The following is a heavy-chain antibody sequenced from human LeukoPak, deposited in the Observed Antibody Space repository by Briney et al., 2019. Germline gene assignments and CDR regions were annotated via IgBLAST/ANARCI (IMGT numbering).Heavy chain of an antibody. CDR2: LDWDDDR. Sequence: TGSGPTLVNPTQTLTLTCTFSGLSLKSGGMCVSWIRQPPGKALEGLARLDWDDDRYYNTSLKTRLTISKDTSTNQVFLTLTNMDPADTATYYCARTASTTLPVLTFFDYWGQGKLVTVSS. CDR3: ARTASTTLPVLTFFDY. D-gene: IGHD1-1*01. CDR1: GLSLKSGGMC. V-gene: IGHV2-70*11. J-gene: IGHJ4*02.